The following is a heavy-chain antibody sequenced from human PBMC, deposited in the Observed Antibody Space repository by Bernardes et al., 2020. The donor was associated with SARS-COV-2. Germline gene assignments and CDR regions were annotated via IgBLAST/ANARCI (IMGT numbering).Heavy chain of an antibody. CDR3: ARGYSGNQLTVDY. D-gene: IGHD4-4*01. J-gene: IGHJ4*02. V-gene: IGHV3-33*01. Sequence: GGSLRLSCAASGFTFSSYGLHWVRQAPGKGLEWVAVIWFDGSDEYYADSLKGRFTISRDNSKNTLYLQMNSLRAEDTAVYYCARGYSGNQLTVDYWGQGTLVTVSS. CDR1: GFTFSSYG. CDR2: IWFDGSDE.